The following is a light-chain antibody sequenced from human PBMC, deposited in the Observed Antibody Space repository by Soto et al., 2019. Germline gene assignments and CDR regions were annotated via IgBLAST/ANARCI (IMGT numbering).Light chain of an antibody. J-gene: IGKJ1*01. CDR1: QSISSW. CDR2: DAS. CDR3: QQYNSYSTWT. Sequence: DIQMTQSPSILSASVGDRVTITCRASQSISSWLAWYQQKPGKAPKLLIYDASSLESGVPSRFSGSGSGTEFTLTISSLQPDDFATYYCQQYNSYSTWTFGQGTKVEIK. V-gene: IGKV1-5*01.